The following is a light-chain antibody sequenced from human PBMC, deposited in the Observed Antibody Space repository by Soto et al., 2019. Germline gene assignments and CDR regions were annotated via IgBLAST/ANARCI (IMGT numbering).Light chain of an antibody. V-gene: IGKV2-28*01. Sequence: DIVMTQSPLSLAVTPGESASISCRPSQSVLHTSGSNFVDWYLLKPGQSPQLLIYLGSNRASGVPDKFRGMGSGIDFPLEINRVEAEDVGIYSGMQALKIPSLFGRGPGWSSN. CDR2: LGS. CDR3: MQALKIPSL. J-gene: IGKJ2*01. CDR1: QSVLHTSGSNF.